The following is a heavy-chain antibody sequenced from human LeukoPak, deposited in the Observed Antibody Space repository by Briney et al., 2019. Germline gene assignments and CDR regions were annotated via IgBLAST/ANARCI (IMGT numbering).Heavy chain of an antibody. V-gene: IGHV3-21*01. CDR2: ISGSGGNT. CDR3: ARDLLGWELHYFDY. J-gene: IGHJ4*02. D-gene: IGHD1-26*01. CDR1: GFTFSSHG. Sequence: PGETLRLSGAASGFTFSSHGMNWVRQAPGKGLEWVSGISGSGGNTYYADSVKGRFTISRDNARNSLDLQMNSLRAEDTAVYYCARDLLGWELHYFDYWGQGTLVTVSS.